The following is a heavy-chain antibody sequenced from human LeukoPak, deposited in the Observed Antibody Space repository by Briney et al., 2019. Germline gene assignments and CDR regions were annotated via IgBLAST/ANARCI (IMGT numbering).Heavy chain of an antibody. V-gene: IGHV3-23*01. CDR2: ISGSGGST. CDR3: AKEYFPGIAVANFDY. D-gene: IGHD6-19*01. CDR1: GFTFSSYG. J-gene: IGHJ4*02. Sequence: PGGSLRLSCAASGFTFSSYGMSWVRQAPGKGLEWVSAISGSGGSTYYADSVKGRFTISRDNSKNTLYLQMDSLRAEDTAVYYCAKEYFPGIAVANFDYWGQGTLVTVSS.